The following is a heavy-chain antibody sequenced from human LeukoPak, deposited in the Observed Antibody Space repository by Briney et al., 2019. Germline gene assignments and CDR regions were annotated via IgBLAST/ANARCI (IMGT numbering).Heavy chain of an antibody. J-gene: IGHJ4*02. CDR2: ISYDGSNK. Sequence: GGSLRLSCAASGFTFSSYGMHWVRQAPGKGLEWVAVISYDGSNKYYADSVKGRFTISRDNSKNTLYLQMNSLRAEDTAVYYCAKLLRAGASYNKASAGTWGEGTLVTVSS. CDR1: GFTFSSYG. CDR3: AKLLRAGASYNKASAGT. V-gene: IGHV3-30*18. D-gene: IGHD6-13*01.